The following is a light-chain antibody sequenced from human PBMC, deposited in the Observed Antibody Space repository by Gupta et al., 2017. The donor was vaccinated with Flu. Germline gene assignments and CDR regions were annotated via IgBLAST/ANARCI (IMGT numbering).Light chain of an antibody. CDR3: QQYDSYPIA. J-gene: IGKJ5*01. Sequence: AIRMTQSPSSFSASTGDRVTITCRAGQGISSYLAWYQQKPGKAPKLLIYAASTLQSGVPSRFSGSGSGTDFTLTISCLQSEDFATYYCQQYDSYPIAFGQGTRLEIK. V-gene: IGKV1-8*01. CDR1: QGISSY. CDR2: AAS.